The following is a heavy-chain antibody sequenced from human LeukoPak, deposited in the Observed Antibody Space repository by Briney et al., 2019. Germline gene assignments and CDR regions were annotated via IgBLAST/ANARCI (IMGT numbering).Heavy chain of an antibody. CDR2: IIPIFGTA. V-gene: IGHV1-69*13. CDR3: TYGSGAQNWFDP. CDR1: GGTFSSYA. Sequence: SVKVSCKASGGTFSSYAISWVRQVPGQGLEWMGGIIPIFGTANYAQKFQGRVTITADESTSTAYMELGSLRSEDTAVYYCTYGSGAQNWFDPWGQGTLVTVSS. D-gene: IGHD3-10*01. J-gene: IGHJ5*02.